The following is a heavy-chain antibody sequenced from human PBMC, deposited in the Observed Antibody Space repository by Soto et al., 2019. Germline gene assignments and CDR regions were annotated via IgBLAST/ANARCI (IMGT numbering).Heavy chain of an antibody. CDR3: ASSIVAMIGAFIFFYYGMDV. J-gene: IGHJ6*02. CDR2: IIPIIGSP. Sequence: QVQLVQSGAEVKKPGSSVKVSCRASGGTFSNYAISWVRQAPGQGLEWMGAIIPIIGSPNYAQRFQGRVTITADDSTCTAVMALSRLRSEDTSVYYCASSIVAMIGAFIFFYYGMDVWGQGTRVTVSS. CDR1: GGTFSNYA. V-gene: IGHV1-69*01. D-gene: IGHD5-12*01.